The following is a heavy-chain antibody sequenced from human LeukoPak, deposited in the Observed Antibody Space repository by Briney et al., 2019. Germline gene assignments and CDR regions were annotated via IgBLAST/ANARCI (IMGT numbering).Heavy chain of an antibody. CDR3: ARMVRGVIPPFDFDY. CDR1: GFTFSGYW. V-gene: IGHV3-7*01. D-gene: IGHD3-10*01. CDR2: IKQDGSEK. J-gene: IGHJ4*02. Sequence: GGSLRLSCAASGFTFSGYWMSWVRQAPGKGLEWVANIKQDGSEKYYVDSLKGRFTISRDNAKNSLYLQMNSLRVEDTAVYYCARMVRGVIPPFDFDYWGQGTLVTVSS.